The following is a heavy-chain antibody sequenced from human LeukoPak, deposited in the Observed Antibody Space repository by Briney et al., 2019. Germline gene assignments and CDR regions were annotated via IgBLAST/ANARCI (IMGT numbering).Heavy chain of an antibody. J-gene: IGHJ5*02. CDR2: IYSGGST. V-gene: IGHV3-66*01. Sequence: GGCLRLSCAASGFTFSNAWMSWVRQAPGKGLEWVSVIYSGGSTYYADSVKGRFTISRDNSKNTLYLQMNSLRAEDTAVYYCARDYYGSGSYYNGYENWFDPWGQGTLVTVSS. D-gene: IGHD3-10*01. CDR3: ARDYYGSGSYYNGYENWFDP. CDR1: GFTFSNAW.